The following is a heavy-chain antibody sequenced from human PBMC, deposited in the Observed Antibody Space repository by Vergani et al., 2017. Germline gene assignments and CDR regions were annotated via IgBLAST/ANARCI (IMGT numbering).Heavy chain of an antibody. CDR2: ISWDGGST. D-gene: IGHD1-14*01. Sequence: EVQLVESGGVVVQPGGSLRLSCAASGFTFDDYTMHWVRQAPGKGLEWVSLISWDGGSTYYADSVKGRFTISRDNSKNSLYLQMNSLRTDDTALYYCAKDIIDHSLNYGMDVWGQGTTVTVSS. J-gene: IGHJ6*02. V-gene: IGHV3-43*01. CDR3: AKDIIDHSLNYGMDV. CDR1: GFTFDDYT.